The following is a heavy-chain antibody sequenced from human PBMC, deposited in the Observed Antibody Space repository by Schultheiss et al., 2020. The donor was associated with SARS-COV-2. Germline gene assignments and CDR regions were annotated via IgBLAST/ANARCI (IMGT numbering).Heavy chain of an antibody. CDR1: GGSISSYY. D-gene: IGHD3-3*01. V-gene: IGHV4-34*01. J-gene: IGHJ4*02. CDR2: INHSGST. CDR3: ARPQFGVVDY. Sequence: SETLSLTCTVSGGSISSYYWSWIRQPPGKGLEWIGEINHSGSTNYNPSLKSRVTISVDTSKNQFSLKLSSVTAADTAVYYCARPQFGVVDYWGQGTLVTVSS.